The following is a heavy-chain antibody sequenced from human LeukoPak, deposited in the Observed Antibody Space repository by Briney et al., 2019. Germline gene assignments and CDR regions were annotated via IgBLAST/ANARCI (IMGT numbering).Heavy chain of an antibody. Sequence: PSETLSLTCTVSGGSISSYYWSWIRQPPGKGLEWIGYNQYSGSTNYNPSLKSRVTISIDTSKNQFSLELSSVTAADTAVYYCARVLYSYAYVDVWGKGTTVTVSS. CDR3: ARVLYSYAYVDV. V-gene: IGHV4-59*01. J-gene: IGHJ6*04. D-gene: IGHD5-18*01. CDR1: GGSISSYY. CDR2: NQYSGST.